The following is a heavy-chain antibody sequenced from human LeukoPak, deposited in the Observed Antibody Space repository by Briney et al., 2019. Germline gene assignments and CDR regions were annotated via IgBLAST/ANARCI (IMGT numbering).Heavy chain of an antibody. CDR2: INHSGST. Sequence: KPSDTLSLTSAVYGGSFSGYYWSWILQPPGKGLEWIGEINHSGSTNYNPSLKSRVTISVDTSKNQFSLKLSSVTAADTAVYYCARGLSAIVYWGQGTLVTVSS. CDR3: ARGLSAIVY. D-gene: IGHD2-15*01. J-gene: IGHJ4*02. V-gene: IGHV4-34*01. CDR1: GGSFSGYY.